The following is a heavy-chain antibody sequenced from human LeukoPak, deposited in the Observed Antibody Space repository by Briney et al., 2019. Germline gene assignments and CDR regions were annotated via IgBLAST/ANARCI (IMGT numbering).Heavy chain of an antibody. Sequence: ASVKVSCKASGYTFTSYAMHWVRQAPGQRLEWMGWINAGNGNTKYSQKFQGRVTITRDTSASTAYMELSSLRSEDTAVYYCTRGKLDYGSGSYYKGYYYYGMDVWGKGTTVTASS. CDR2: INAGNGNT. J-gene: IGHJ6*04. V-gene: IGHV1-3*01. CDR1: GYTFTSYA. D-gene: IGHD3-10*01. CDR3: TRGKLDYGSGSYYKGYYYYGMDV.